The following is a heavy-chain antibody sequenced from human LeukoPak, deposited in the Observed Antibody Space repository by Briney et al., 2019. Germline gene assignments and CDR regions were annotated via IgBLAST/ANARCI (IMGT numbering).Heavy chain of an antibody. J-gene: IGHJ4*02. Sequence: GESLRLSCVASEFTFSTSYMRRVRQAPGKGLEWVGHIKSEADGGTTHYAAPVRGRFTISRDASKNILYLQLDSLKPEDTGLYYCTAGHYSSLWGQGTLVTVSS. D-gene: IGHD6-13*01. V-gene: IGHV3-15*01. CDR2: IKSEADGGTT. CDR1: EFTFSTSY. CDR3: TAGHYSSL.